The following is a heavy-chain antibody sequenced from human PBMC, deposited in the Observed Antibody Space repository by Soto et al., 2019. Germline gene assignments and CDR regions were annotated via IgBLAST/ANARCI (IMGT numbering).Heavy chain of an antibody. V-gene: IGHV1-3*05. D-gene: IGHD3-16*02. Sequence: QVQLVQSGAEEKKPGASVKVSCQASGYTFTAYAIHWVRQAPGQRLEWMGWINAGNGNTRYLQKCQTRITITRDTSASTADMELSSLTFADTAVYYCARSASSPFGGLIGPFDYWGQGNLVAVSS. CDR2: INAGNGNT. CDR3: ARSASSPFGGLIGPFDY. CDR1: GYTFTAYA. J-gene: IGHJ4*02.